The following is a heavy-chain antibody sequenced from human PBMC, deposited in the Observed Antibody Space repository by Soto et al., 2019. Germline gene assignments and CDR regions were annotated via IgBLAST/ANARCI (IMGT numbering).Heavy chain of an antibody. CDR1: GFTFSSYA. Sequence: GGSLRLSCAASGFTFSSYAMSWVRQAPGKGLEWVSAISGSGGSTYYADSVKGRFTISRDNSKNTLYLQMNSLRAEDTAVYYCAKGRIGAVQTPLQFDPWGQGTLVTSPQ. V-gene: IGHV3-23*01. CDR3: AKGRIGAVQTPLQFDP. CDR2: ISGSGGST. J-gene: IGHJ5*02. D-gene: IGHD1-26*01.